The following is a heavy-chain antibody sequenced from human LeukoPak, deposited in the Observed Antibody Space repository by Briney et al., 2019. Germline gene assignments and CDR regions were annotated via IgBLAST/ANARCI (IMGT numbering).Heavy chain of an antibody. J-gene: IGHJ6*02. D-gene: IGHD4-11*01. CDR3: AGMTTLGYYYYGMDV. CDR2: IYYSGST. CDR1: GGSISSYY. V-gene: IGHV4-59*08. Sequence: SETLSLTCTVSGGSISSYYWSWIRQPPGKGLEWIGYIYYSGSTNYNPSLKSRVTISVDTSKNQFSLKLSSVTAADAAVYYCAGMTTLGYYYYGMDVWGQGTTVTVSS.